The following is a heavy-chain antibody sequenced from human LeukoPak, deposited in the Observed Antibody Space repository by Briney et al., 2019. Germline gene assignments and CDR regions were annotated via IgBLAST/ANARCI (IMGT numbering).Heavy chain of an antibody. V-gene: IGHV3-43D*03. CDR2: ISWDGGST. J-gene: IGHJ4*02. Sequence: GGSLRLSCAASGPTFDDYAMHWVRQAPGKGLEWVSLISWDGGSTYYADSVEGRFTISRDNSKNSLYLQMNSLRAEDTAVYYCARDFHVRNYDIGGYSYWGQGTLVTVSS. CDR1: GPTFDDYA. CDR3: ARDFHVRNYDIGGYSY. D-gene: IGHD3-22*01.